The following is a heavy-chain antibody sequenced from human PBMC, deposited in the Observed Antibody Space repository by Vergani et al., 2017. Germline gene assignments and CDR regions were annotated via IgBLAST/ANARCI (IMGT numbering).Heavy chain of an antibody. CDR1: GFTFSSYG. J-gene: IGHJ6*02. CDR3: AKDYIRGAQLSYYYGMDV. Sequence: QVQLVESGGGLVQPGRSLRLSCAASGFTFSSYGMTWVRQAPGKGLEWVAVISYDGSNKYYADSVKGRFTISRDNSKNTLYLQMNSLRAEDTAGYYCAKDYIRGAQLSYYYGMDVWGQGTTVTVSS. D-gene: IGHD2-2*01. V-gene: IGHV3-30*18. CDR2: ISYDGSNK.